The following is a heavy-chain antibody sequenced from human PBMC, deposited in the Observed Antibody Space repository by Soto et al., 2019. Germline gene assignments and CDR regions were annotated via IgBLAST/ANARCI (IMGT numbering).Heavy chain of an antibody. J-gene: IGHJ6*02. CDR1: GGTFSTYA. CDR3: ARSQGGSSSLDIYYYYYYGMDV. CDR2: VIPIFATP. Sequence: QVQLVQSGAEVKKPGSSVKVSCKAPGGTFSTYAISWVRQAPGQGLEWMGGVIPIFATPKYAQKFPGRVTITADESTSTGYMELRSLRSEDTAVYYCARSQGGSSSLDIYYYYYYGMDVWGQGTTVTVSS. D-gene: IGHD2-15*01. V-gene: IGHV1-69*01.